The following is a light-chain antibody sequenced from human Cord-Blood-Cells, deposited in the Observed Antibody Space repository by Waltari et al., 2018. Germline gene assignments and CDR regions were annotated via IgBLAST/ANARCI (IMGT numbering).Light chain of an antibody. Sequence: QSVLTQPPSVSEAPRQRVTISCSGSSSNIGNNAVNWYQQLPGKAPKLLIYYDHLLPSGVSDRFSVSKSGTSASLAISGLQSEDEADYYCAAWDDSLNGYVFGTGTKVTVL. CDR1: SSNIGNNA. CDR2: YDH. V-gene: IGLV1-36*01. CDR3: AAWDDSLNGYV. J-gene: IGLJ1*01.